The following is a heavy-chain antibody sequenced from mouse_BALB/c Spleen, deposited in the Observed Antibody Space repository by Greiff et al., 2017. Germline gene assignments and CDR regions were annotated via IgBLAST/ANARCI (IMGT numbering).Heavy chain of an antibody. J-gene: IGHJ1*01. CDR1: GFTFSDYY. V-gene: IGHV5-4*02. CDR3: ARDTYYGNPHWYFDV. D-gene: IGHD2-10*01. CDR2: ISDGGSYT. Sequence: DVKLVESGGGLVKPGGSLKLSCAASGFTFSDYYMYWVRQTPEKRLEWVATISDGGSYTYYPDSVKGRFTISRDNAKNNLYLQMSSLKSEDTAMYYCARDTYYGNPHWYFDVWGAGTTVTVSS.